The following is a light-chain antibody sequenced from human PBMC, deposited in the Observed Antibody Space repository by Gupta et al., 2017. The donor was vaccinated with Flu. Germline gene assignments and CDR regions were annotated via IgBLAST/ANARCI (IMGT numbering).Light chain of an antibody. Sequence: NFMLTQPHSVSESPGKTVAISCTRSSGSIDTNYVQWYQQRPGTAPITVIYEDNVRPSGVPDRFSGSIDISSNSASLTISGQQTEDEAEYYCQAYDINHVVFGGGTRLTVL. J-gene: IGLJ3*02. CDR3: QAYDINHVV. V-gene: IGLV6-57*03. CDR1: SGSIDTNY. CDR2: EDN.